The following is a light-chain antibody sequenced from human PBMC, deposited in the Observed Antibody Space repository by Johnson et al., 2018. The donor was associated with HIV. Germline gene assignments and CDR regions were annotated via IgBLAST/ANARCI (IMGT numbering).Light chain of an antibody. J-gene: IGLJ1*01. CDR3: GTWDSSLSAGV. CDR1: SSNIGNNY. CDR2: DNN. V-gene: IGLV1-51*01. Sequence: QSVLTQPPSVSAAPGQKVTISCSGSSSNIGNNYVSWYQQLPGTAPKLLIYDNNKRPSGIPDRFSGSKSGTSATLGITGLQTGDEADYYSGTWDSSLSAGVFGTGTNVTVL.